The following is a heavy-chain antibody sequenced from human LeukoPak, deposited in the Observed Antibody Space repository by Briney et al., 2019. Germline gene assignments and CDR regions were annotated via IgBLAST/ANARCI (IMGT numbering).Heavy chain of an antibody. CDR1: GGSIGSYH. Sequence: SETLSLTCTVSGGSIGSYHWNWLRQPPGKGLEWIGYVSYSGSTNYNPSLKSRVTMSVDKSKNQFSLKLSSVTAADTAVYFCARATSGYYFDFWDQGTLVTVSS. J-gene: IGHJ4*02. CDR3: ARATSGYYFDF. D-gene: IGHD3-22*01. CDR2: VSYSGST. V-gene: IGHV4-59*01.